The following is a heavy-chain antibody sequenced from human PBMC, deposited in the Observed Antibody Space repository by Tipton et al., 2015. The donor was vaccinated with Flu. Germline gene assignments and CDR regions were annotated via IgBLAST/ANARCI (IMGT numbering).Heavy chain of an antibody. CDR2: ISGSSLSK. J-gene: IGHJ5*02. V-gene: IGHV3-23*01. CDR3: AKDRRDNSVPRGWFDP. CDR1: GFTFSTYG. D-gene: IGHD1-1*01. Sequence: SLRLSCTASGFTFSTYGVSWFRQAPGKGLEWVSSISGSSLSKYYAAAVKGCFSISRDNSKNTLYLQMNSLRVEDTAMYFCAKDRRDNSVPRGWFDPWGQGTLVTVSS.